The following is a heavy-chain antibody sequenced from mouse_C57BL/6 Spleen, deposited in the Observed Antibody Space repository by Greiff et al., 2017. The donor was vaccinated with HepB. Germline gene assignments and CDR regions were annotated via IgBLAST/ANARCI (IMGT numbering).Heavy chain of an antibody. D-gene: IGHD1-1*01. J-gene: IGHJ2*01. CDR2: IHPNSGST. CDR3: ARITTVVANLDY. CDR1: GYTFTSYW. V-gene: IGHV1-64*01. Sequence: VQLQQPGAELVKPGASVKLSCKASGYTFTSYWMHWVKQRPGQGLEWIGMIHPNSGSTNYNEKFKSKATLTVDKSSSTAYMQLSSLTSEDSAVYYCARITTVVANLDYWGQGTTLTVSS.